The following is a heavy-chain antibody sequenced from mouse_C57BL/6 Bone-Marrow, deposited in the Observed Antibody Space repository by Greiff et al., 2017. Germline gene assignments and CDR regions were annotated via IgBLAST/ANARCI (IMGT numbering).Heavy chain of an antibody. J-gene: IGHJ4*01. CDR3: ARGKFYYGYYNYYAMDY. CDR2: IYPGSGST. Sequence: VQLQQPGAELVKPGASVKMSCKASGYTFTSYWITWVKQRPGQGLEWIGDIYPGSGSTNYNEKFKSKATLTVDTSSITAYMQLSSLTSEDSALYYYARGKFYYGYYNYYAMDYWGQRTSVTVSS. CDR1: GYTFTSYW. V-gene: IGHV1-55*01. D-gene: IGHD2-3*01.